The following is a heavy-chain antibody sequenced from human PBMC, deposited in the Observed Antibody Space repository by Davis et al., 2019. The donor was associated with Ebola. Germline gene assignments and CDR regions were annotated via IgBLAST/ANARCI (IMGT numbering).Heavy chain of an antibody. Sequence: SETLSLTCTVSGGSISSISYYWGWIRQPPGKGLEWIGSIYYSGSTYYNPSLKSRVTISVDTSKNQFSLKLSSVTAADTAVYYCARHSIGPYCGGDCYSWGQGTLVTVSS. CDR1: GGSISSISYY. J-gene: IGHJ4*02. V-gene: IGHV4-39*01. CDR3: ARHSIGPYCGGDCYS. D-gene: IGHD2-21*02. CDR2: IYYSGST.